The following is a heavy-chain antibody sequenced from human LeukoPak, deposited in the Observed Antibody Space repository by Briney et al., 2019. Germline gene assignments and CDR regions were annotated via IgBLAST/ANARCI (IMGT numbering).Heavy chain of an antibody. J-gene: IGHJ4*02. D-gene: IGHD7-27*01. Sequence: PSETPSLTCTISGGSVSDYYWSWIRQSPGKGLEWIGYIYHTGSTSCSPSLKSRVTISADTSQSQFSLKLSSVTAADTAVYYCASRKLGNDYWGQGTLVTVSS. CDR1: GGSVSDYY. CDR2: IYHTGST. CDR3: ASRKLGNDY. V-gene: IGHV4-59*02.